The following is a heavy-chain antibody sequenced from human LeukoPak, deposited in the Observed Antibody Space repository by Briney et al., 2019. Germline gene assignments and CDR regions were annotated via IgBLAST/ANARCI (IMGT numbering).Heavy chain of an antibody. CDR1: GYTFTSYG. CDR3: ARLGYCSGGGCYRFDP. Sequence: ASVKVSCKASGYTFTSYGISWVRQAPGQGLEWMGWISAYNGKTNYAQRLQGRVTVTTDTSTRTAYMELRSLRSDDTAVYYCARLGYCSGGGCYRFDPWGQGTLVTVSS. J-gene: IGHJ5*02. V-gene: IGHV1-18*01. D-gene: IGHD2-15*01. CDR2: ISAYNGKT.